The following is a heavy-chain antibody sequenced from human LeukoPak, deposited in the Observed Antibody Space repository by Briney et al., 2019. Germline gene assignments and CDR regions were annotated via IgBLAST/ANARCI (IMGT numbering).Heavy chain of an antibody. D-gene: IGHD5-18*01. CDR1: GYTFTGYY. J-gene: IGHJ4*02. CDR2: IDPNSGDT. CDR3: ARVLRIQLWLRDPKLDY. V-gene: IGHV1-2*02. Sequence: ASVKVSCKASGYTFTGYYLHWVRQAPGQGLEWMGWIDPNSGDTNYAQKFQGRVTLTRDTSISTAYMDLTGLRSDDTAVYYCARVLRIQLWLRDPKLDYWGQGTLVTVSS.